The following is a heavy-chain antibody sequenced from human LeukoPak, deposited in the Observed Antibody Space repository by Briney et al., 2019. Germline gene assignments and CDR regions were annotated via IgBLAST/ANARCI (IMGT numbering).Heavy chain of an antibody. CDR2: IYPGDSDT. V-gene: IGHV5-51*01. Sequence: GESLKISCKGSGYSFTSYWFGWWRQMPGKGLEGRGIIYPGDSDTRYSPSFQGQVTISADKSISTAYLQWSSLKASDTAMYYCARTGYCSGGSCYYAFDIWGQGTMVTVSS. J-gene: IGHJ3*02. CDR3: ARTGYCSGGSCYYAFDI. D-gene: IGHD2-15*01. CDR1: GYSFTSYW.